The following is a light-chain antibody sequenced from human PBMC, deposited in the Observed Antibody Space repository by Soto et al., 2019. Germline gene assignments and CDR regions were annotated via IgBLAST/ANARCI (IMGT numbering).Light chain of an antibody. CDR3: QHRSVWPVS. V-gene: IGKV3-11*01. CDR1: QSVSRY. Sequence: EIVLTQSPATLSLSPGERATLSCRASQSVSRYLFWYQQKPGLAPRHLIYDASNRATGLPARFSGSGSGTDFTLTISSLEPEDFAVYYCQHRSVWPVSFGQGTRLEIK. J-gene: IGKJ5*01. CDR2: DAS.